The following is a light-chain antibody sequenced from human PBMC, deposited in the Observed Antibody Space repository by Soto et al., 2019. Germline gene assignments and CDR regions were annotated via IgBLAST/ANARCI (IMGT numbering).Light chain of an antibody. J-gene: IGKJ5*01. CDR2: DVS. CDR1: QSVSSN. Sequence: EIVMTQSPATLSVSPGARAPLSCRASQSVSSNLAWYQQKSGQSPRLLIYDVSTRATGVPARFSGTGSETDFTLTISGLQSEDSAVYFCQQYNNWPFSFGQGTRLEIK. CDR3: QQYNNWPFS. V-gene: IGKV3-15*01.